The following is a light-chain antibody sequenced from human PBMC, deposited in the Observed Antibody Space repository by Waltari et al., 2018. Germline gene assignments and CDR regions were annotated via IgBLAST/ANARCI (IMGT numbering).Light chain of an antibody. V-gene: IGLV2-23*02. CDR1: NSDIGTYNF. Sequence: QSALTQPASVSGSPGPSITISCTGSNSDIGTYNFFSWYQQHPDKAPKLMIYDVSKRPSGVSNRFSGSKSGNTASLTISGLQAEDEADYYCCSHTGGSTFVIFGGGTKLTVL. CDR3: CSHTGGSTFVI. CDR2: DVS. J-gene: IGLJ2*01.